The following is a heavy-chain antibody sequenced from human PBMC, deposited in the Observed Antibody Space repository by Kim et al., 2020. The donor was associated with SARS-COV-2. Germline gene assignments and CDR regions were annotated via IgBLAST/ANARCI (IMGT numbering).Heavy chain of an antibody. D-gene: IGHD2-2*02. CDR3: ASLGCSSTSCYTRDFDY. Sequence: LKSRVTISVDTSKNQFSLKLSSVTAADTAVYYCASLGCSSTSCYTRDFDYWGQGTLVTVSS. V-gene: IGHV4-34*01. J-gene: IGHJ4*02.